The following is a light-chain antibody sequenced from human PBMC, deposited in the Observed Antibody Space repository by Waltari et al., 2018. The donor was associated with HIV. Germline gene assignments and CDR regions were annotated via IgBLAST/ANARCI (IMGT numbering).Light chain of an antibody. J-gene: IGKJ2*01. V-gene: IGKV3-11*01. Sequence: EIVLSQSPATRSLSPGERATLSCRASQSVGKYLAWYQQKPGQAPRLLIYDASDRATGIPARFSGSGSRTDFTLTISSLEPEDFAVYYCQQRTNWPPYTFGQGTKLEIK. CDR2: DAS. CDR1: QSVGKY. CDR3: QQRTNWPPYT.